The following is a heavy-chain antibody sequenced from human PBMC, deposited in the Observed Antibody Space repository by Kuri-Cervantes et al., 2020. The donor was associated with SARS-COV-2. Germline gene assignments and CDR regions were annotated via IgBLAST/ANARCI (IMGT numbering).Heavy chain of an antibody. Sequence: LRLSCTVSGGSISSGSYYWSWIRQPAGKGLEWIGRIYTSGSTNYNPSLKSRVTISVDTSKNQFSLKLSSVTAADTAVYYCARATAGGELHAFDIWGQGTMVTVSS. CDR3: ARATAGGELHAFDI. CDR1: GGSISSGSYY. V-gene: IGHV4-61*02. J-gene: IGHJ3*02. CDR2: IYTSGST. D-gene: IGHD1-26*01.